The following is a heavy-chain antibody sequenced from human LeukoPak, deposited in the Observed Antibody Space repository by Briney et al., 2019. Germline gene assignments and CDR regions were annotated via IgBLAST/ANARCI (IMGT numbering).Heavy chain of an antibody. CDR3: AREGSDYYGSGSYYRSYYYYMDV. V-gene: IGHV4-4*07. D-gene: IGHD3-10*01. CDR1: GGSVSSHY. CDR2: IYTSGST. Sequence: SETLSLTCTVSGGSVSSHYWSWIRQPAGKGLEWIGRIYTSGSTNYNPSLKSRVTMSVDTSKNQFSLKLSSVTAADTAVYYCAREGSDYYGSGSYYRSYYYYMDVWGKGTTVTISS. J-gene: IGHJ6*03.